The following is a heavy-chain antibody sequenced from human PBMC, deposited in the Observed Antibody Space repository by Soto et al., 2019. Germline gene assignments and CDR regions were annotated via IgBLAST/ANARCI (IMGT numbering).Heavy chain of an antibody. J-gene: IGHJ4*02. CDR1: GFTFSSYS. CDR2: ISSSSSYI. Sequence: EVQLVESGGGLVKPGGSLRLSCAASGFTFSSYSMNWVRQAPGKGLEWVSSISSSSSYIYYADSVKGRFTISRDNAKNSLYLQMTSLRAEDTAVYYCARDLAAAGIHKEVYWGQGTLVTVSS. CDR3: ARDLAAAGIHKEVY. V-gene: IGHV3-21*01. D-gene: IGHD6-13*01.